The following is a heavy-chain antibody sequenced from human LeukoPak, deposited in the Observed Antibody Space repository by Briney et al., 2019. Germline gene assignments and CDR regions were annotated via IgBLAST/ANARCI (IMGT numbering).Heavy chain of an antibody. V-gene: IGHV4-59*01. CDR2: IYYSGST. J-gene: IGHJ4*02. CDR3: ARGTMLRGALIPYCFDY. Sequence: SEPLSLTCTVSGGSISSYYWSCMRHPPGEGREWIGYIYYSGSTNYNPSLKSRVTISVDTSKNQFSLMLSSVTAADTAVYYCARGTMLRGALIPYCFDYWGQGTLVTVSS. CDR1: GGSISSYY. D-gene: IGHD3-10*01.